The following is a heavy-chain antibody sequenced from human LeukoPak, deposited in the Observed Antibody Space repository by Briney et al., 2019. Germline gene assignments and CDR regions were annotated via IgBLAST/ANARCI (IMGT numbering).Heavy chain of an antibody. CDR3: AREFGDPPPGYYYYGMDV. J-gene: IGHJ6*02. CDR2: IYYSGST. D-gene: IGHD3-10*01. V-gene: IGHV4-59*01. Sequence: PSETLSLTCTVSGGSISSYYWSWIRQPPGKGLEWIGYIYYSGSTNYNPSLKSRVTISVDTSKNQFSLKLSSVTAADTAVYYCAREFGDPPPGYYYYGMDVWGQGTTVTVSS. CDR1: GGSISSYY.